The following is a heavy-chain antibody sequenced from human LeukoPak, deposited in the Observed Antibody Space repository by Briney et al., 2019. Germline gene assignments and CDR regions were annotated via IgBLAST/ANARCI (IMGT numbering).Heavy chain of an antibody. CDR3: ASKKAYYDILTGYFLGHWFDP. Sequence: GGSLRLSCEASGFMFRDYEMNWVRQAPGKGLQWISYISTSGSSKYYADSVKGRFTISRDNAKNSLYLQMSSLRAEDTAVYYCASKKAYYDILTGYFLGHWFDPWGQGTLVTVSS. V-gene: IGHV3-48*03. J-gene: IGHJ5*02. CDR1: GFMFRDYE. D-gene: IGHD3-9*01. CDR2: ISTSGSSK.